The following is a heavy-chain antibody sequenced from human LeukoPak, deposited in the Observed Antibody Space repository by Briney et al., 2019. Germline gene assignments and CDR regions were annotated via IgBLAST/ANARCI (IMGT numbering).Heavy chain of an antibody. CDR2: INPNSGGT. CDR1: GYTFTGYY. J-gene: IGHJ4*02. D-gene: IGHD3-3*01. V-gene: IGHV1-2*02. CDR3: ARELDFWSGLDY. Sequence: SVKVSCKASGYTFTGYYMHWVRQAPGQGLEWMGWINPNSGGTNYAQKFQGRVTMTRDTSISTAYMELSRLRSDDTAVYYCARELDFWSGLDYWGQGTLVTVSS.